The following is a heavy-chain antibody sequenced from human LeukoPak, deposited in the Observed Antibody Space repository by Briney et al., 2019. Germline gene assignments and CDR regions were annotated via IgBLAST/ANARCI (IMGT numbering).Heavy chain of an antibody. Sequence: ASVKVSCKASGYTFTGYYMHWVRQAPGQGLEWMGWINPNSGGTNYAQKFQGRVTMTRDTSISTAYMELSRLRSDDTAVYYCARDPEYSYGPGPFDIWGQGTMVTVSS. D-gene: IGHD5-18*01. J-gene: IGHJ3*02. V-gene: IGHV1-2*02. CDR1: GYTFTGYY. CDR2: INPNSGGT. CDR3: ARDPEYSYGPGPFDI.